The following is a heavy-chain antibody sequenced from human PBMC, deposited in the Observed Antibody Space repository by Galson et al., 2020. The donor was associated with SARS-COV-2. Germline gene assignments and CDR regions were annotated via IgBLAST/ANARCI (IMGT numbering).Heavy chain of an antibody. CDR2: MNPNSGNT. J-gene: IGHJ6*03. Sequence: ASVKVSCKASGYTFTSYDINWVRQATGHGLEWMGWMNPNSGNTGYAQKFQGSVTMTRNTSISTAYMELSSLRSEDTAVYYCARCSSTSKNYYYYYMDVWGKGTTVTVSS. V-gene: IGHV1-8*01. D-gene: IGHD2-2*01. CDR3: ARCSSTSKNYYYYYMDV. CDR1: GYTFTSYD.